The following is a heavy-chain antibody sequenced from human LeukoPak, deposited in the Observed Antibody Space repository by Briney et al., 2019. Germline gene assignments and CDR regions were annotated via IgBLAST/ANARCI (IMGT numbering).Heavy chain of an antibody. Sequence: GGSLTHSCSASGFTFSTYAMHWVRQAPGKGLEYVSSITSDGGTTYYADSLKGRFTISRDNAKNTLSLQMSSLRPEDTAVYYCLSYKVWTGGSWGQGTLVTVSS. J-gene: IGHJ5*02. V-gene: IGHV3-64D*09. CDR3: LSYKVWTGGS. D-gene: IGHD1-1*01. CDR2: ITSDGGTT. CDR1: GFTFSTYA.